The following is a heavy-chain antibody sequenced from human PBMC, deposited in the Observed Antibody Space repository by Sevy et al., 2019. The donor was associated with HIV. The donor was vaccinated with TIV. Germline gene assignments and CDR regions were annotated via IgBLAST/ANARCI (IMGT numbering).Heavy chain of an antibody. D-gene: IGHD3-22*01. CDR2: IIPIFGTA. CDR3: AREPYYDSSGYYSLPFDY. CDR1: GGTFSSYA. J-gene: IGHJ4*02. Sequence: ASLKVSCKASGGTFSSYAISWVRQAPGQGLEWMGGIIPIFGTANYAQKFQGRVTITADESTSTAYMELSSLRSEDTAVYYCAREPYYDSSGYYSLPFDYWGQGTLVTVSS. V-gene: IGHV1-69*13.